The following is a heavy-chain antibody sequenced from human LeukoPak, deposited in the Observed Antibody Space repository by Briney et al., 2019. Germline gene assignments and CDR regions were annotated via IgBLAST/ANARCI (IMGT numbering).Heavy chain of an antibody. V-gene: IGHV1-69*06. J-gene: IGHJ3*02. CDR1: GYTFPSYG. CDR3: ARDLRLYYDFWSGYYTISVAFDI. Sequence: SVKVSCKASGYTFPSYGISWVRQAPGQGLEWMGGIIPIFGTANYAQKFQGRVTITADKSTSTAYMELSSLRSEDTAVYYCARDLRLYYDFWSGYYTISVAFDIWGQGTMVTVSS. D-gene: IGHD3-3*01. CDR2: IIPIFGTA.